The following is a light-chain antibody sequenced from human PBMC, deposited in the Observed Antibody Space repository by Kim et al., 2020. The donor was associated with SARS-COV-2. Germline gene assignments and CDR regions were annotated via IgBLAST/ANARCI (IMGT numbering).Light chain of an antibody. CDR1: QSVTSNS. Sequence: LSPGERATPSCGATQSVTSNSLAWYQQKPGQPPRLLIYGASNRVTGIPDRFSGSGSGTDFTLTISRLDPEDFAVYFCQQYGNSPYTFGQGTKLEI. J-gene: IGKJ2*01. V-gene: IGKV3-20*01. CDR3: QQYGNSPYT. CDR2: GAS.